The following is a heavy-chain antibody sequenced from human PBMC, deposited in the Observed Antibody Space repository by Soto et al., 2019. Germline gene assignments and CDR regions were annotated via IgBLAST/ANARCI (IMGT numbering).Heavy chain of an antibody. Sequence: PGGSLRLSCAASGFTFSSYVMHWVRQSPGKGLEWVAVISYDGSNKYYADSVKGRFTISRDNSKNTLYLQMNSLRAEDTAVYYCAKLPGGYDFDYWGQGTLVTVSS. J-gene: IGHJ4*02. D-gene: IGHD5-12*01. CDR3: AKLPGGYDFDY. CDR1: GFTFSSYV. CDR2: ISYDGSNK. V-gene: IGHV3-30*18.